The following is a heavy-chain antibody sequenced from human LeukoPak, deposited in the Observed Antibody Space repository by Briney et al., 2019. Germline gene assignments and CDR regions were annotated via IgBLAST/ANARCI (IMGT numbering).Heavy chain of an antibody. CDR2: ISRSGSTK. Sequence: GGSLRLSCAASGFTFSNAWMSWVRQAPGKGLEWVSSISRSGSTKYYADSVKGRFTISRDNAKNSLFLQMNSLRAEDTAVYYCARVLRYCSGGNCYSGGLGYMDVWGKGTTVTISS. J-gene: IGHJ6*03. CDR3: ARVLRYCSGGNCYSGGLGYMDV. D-gene: IGHD2-15*01. CDR1: GFTFSNAW. V-gene: IGHV3-11*01.